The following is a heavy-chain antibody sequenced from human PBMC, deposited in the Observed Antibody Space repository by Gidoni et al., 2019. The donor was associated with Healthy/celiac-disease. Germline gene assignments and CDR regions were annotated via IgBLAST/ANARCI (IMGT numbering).Heavy chain of an antibody. D-gene: IGHD6-13*01. CDR1: GFPFSSYD. J-gene: IGHJ4*02. CDR3: ARAPAGTIDY. Sequence: EVQLVESGGGLVQPGGSLRRSCAASGFPFSSYDMHWVRQATGKGLEWVSAIGTAGDTYYPGSVKGRFTISRENAKNSLYLQMNSLRAGDTAVYYCARAPAGTIDYWGQGTLVTVSS. V-gene: IGHV3-13*01. CDR2: IGTAGDT.